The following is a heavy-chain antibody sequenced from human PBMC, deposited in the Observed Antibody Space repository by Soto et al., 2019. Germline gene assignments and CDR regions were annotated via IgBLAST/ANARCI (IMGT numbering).Heavy chain of an antibody. CDR2: TYSGDTT. Sequence: PGGSLRLSCAASGFTVSSNYMSWVRQAPGKGLEWVSVTYSGDTTYYAGSVKGRFTISRDISKNTLYLQMHSLRAEDTAVYYCARFAYNTHFDSWGQGTLVTVSS. CDR3: ARFAYNTHFDS. V-gene: IGHV3-66*01. D-gene: IGHD1-1*01. CDR1: GFTVSSNY. J-gene: IGHJ4*02.